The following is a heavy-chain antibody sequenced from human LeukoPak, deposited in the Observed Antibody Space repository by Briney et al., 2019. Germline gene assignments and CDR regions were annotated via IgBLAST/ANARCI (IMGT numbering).Heavy chain of an antibody. CDR1: GFTFSDYY. Sequence: PGGSLRLSRAASGFTFSDYYMSWIRQAPGKGLEWVSGISERGGSTNYADSVKGRFIISRDTSKNTVYLQMNSLRVEDTAVYFCAKRGIVIRAVIIIGFHKEAYYFDYWGQGILVTVSS. V-gene: IGHV3-23*01. CDR2: ISERGGST. CDR3: AKRGIVIRAVIIIGFHKEAYYFDY. J-gene: IGHJ4*02. D-gene: IGHD3-10*01.